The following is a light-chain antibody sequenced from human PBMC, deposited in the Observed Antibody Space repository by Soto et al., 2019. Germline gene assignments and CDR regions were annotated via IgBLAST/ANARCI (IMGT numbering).Light chain of an antibody. CDR1: RSDVGGYNY. CDR3: CSYAGTPYV. J-gene: IGLJ1*01. Sequence: QSVLPQPRSVSASPGESVTISCTGTRSDVGGYNYVSWYQHHPGKAPKLMIYGVSERPSGVPDRFSGSKSGNTASLTISGLQAEDEADYYCCSYAGTPYVFGTGTRSPS. V-gene: IGLV2-11*01. CDR2: GVS.